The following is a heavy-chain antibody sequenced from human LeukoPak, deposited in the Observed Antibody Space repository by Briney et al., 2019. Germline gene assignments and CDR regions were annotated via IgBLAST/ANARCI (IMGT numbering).Heavy chain of an antibody. CDR2: IYYSGST. CDR1: GGSISSSSYY. V-gene: IGHV4-39*07. D-gene: IGHD6-13*01. Sequence: SETLSLTCTVSGGSISSSSYYWGWIRQPPGKGLEWIGSIYYSGSTYYNPSLKSRVTISVDKSKNQFSLKLSSVTAADTAVYYCARAAYSSSWFDYWGQGTLVTVSS. J-gene: IGHJ4*02. CDR3: ARAAYSSSWFDY.